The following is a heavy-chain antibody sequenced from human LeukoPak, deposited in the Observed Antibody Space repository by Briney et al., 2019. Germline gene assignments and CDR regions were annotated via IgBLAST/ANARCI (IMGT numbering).Heavy chain of an antibody. J-gene: IGHJ6*02. Sequence: SETLSLTCTVSGGSISSYYWSWIRQPAGKGLEWIGRIYTSGSTNYNPSLKSRVTMSVDTSKNQFSLKLSSVTAADTAVYYCARDRIFGVVITPYYYYYGMDVWGQGTTATVSS. D-gene: IGHD3-3*01. V-gene: IGHV4-4*07. CDR3: ARDRIFGVVITPYYYYYGMDV. CDR1: GGSISSYY. CDR2: IYTSGST.